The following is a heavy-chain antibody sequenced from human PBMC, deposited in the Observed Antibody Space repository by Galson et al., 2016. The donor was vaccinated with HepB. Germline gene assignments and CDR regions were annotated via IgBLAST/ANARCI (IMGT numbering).Heavy chain of an antibody. J-gene: IGHJ4*02. D-gene: IGHD2-2*01. V-gene: IGHV3-23*01. CDR1: GFTFSDYA. CDR2: ISGSGGAT. Sequence: SLRLSCAASGFTFSDYAMNWVRQAPGKGLEWVSVISGSGGATYYADSVKGRFTISRDNSKNTLYLQMNSLRAEDTAVYYCARAPVTSTTCGYYFDYWGQGTLVTVSS. CDR3: ARAPVTSTTCGYYFDY.